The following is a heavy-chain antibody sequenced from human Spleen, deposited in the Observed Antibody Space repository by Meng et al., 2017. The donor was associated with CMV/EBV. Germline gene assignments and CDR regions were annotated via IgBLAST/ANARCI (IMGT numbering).Heavy chain of an antibody. V-gene: IGHV1-2*02. CDR1: GYTFTGYY. J-gene: IGHJ6*02. CDR3: ASGVVVPADSYYYGMDV. CDR2: MNPISGGA. D-gene: IGHD2-2*01. Sequence: ASVKVSCKASGYTFTGYYMHWVRQAPGLGLEWMGWMNPISGGASYAQKFQGRITMTRDTTISTAYMGLSRLRSDDTAVYYCASGVVVPADSYYYGMDVWGQGTTVTVSS.